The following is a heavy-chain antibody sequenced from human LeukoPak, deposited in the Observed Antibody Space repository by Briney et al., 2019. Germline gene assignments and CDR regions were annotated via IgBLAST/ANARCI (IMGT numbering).Heavy chain of an antibody. Sequence: PSETLSLTCTVSGGSISSSSYYWGWIRQPPGKGLEWIGSIYYSGSTYYNPSLKSRVTISVDTSKNQFSLKLSSVTAADTAVYYCARHVSGRFEWLSTEWYFDLWGRGTLVTVSS. CDR2: IYYSGST. V-gene: IGHV4-39*01. CDR3: ARHVSGRFEWLSTEWYFDL. CDR1: GGSISSSSYY. J-gene: IGHJ2*01. D-gene: IGHD3-3*01.